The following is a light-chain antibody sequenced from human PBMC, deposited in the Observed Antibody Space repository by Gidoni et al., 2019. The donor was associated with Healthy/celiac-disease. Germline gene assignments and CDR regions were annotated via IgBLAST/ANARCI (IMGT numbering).Light chain of an antibody. J-gene: IGLJ7*01. CDR2: GNS. CDR3: QSYDSSLSGAV. CDR1: SSNIGAGYD. V-gene: IGLV1-40*01. Sequence: QSVLTQPPSVSGAPGPRVTIPCTGSSSNIGAGYDVHWYQQLPGTAPKHLIYGNSNRPSGVPDRFSGSKSGTSASLAITGLQAEDEADYYCQSYDSSLSGAVFGGGTQLTVL.